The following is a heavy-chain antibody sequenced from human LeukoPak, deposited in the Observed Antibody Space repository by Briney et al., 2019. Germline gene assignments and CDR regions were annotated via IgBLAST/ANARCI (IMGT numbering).Heavy chain of an antibody. CDR2: ISAYNGNT. CDR1: GYTFTSYG. V-gene: IGHV1-18*01. CDR3: ARGPERRAYCSSTSCYRDYYYMDV. Sequence: ASVKVSCKASGYTFTSYGISWVRQAPGQGLEWMGWISAYNGNTNYAQKLQGRVTMTTDTSTSTAYMELSSLRSEDTAVYYCARGPERRAYCSSTSCYRDYYYMDVWGKGTTVTVSS. J-gene: IGHJ6*03. D-gene: IGHD2-2*02.